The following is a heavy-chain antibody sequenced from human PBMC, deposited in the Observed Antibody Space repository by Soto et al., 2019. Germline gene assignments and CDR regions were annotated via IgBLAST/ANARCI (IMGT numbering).Heavy chain of an antibody. CDR1: GGSISSGGYS. CDR3: ARAGDGYNFRGAGLV. CDR2: IYHSGST. V-gene: IGHV4-30-2*01. Sequence: SETLSLTCAVSGGSISSGGYSWSWIRQPPGKGLEWIGYIYHSGSTYYNPSLKSRVTISVDRTKNQFSLKLSSVTAADTAVYYCARAGDGYNFRGAGLVWGQGTLVTVS. J-gene: IGHJ4*02. D-gene: IGHD5-12*01.